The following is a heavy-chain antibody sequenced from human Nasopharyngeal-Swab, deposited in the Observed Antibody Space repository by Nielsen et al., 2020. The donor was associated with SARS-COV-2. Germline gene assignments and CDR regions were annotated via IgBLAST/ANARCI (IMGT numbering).Heavy chain of an antibody. V-gene: IGHV3-23*01. CDR3: AKDGGNSPYYYYGMDV. CDR1: GFTFSSYA. J-gene: IGHJ6*02. CDR2: ISGSGGST. Sequence: GESLKISCAASGFTFSSYAMSWVRQAPGKGLEWVSAISGSGGSTYYADSVKGRFTISRDNSKNTLYLQMNSLRAEDTAVYYCAKDGGNSPYYYYGMDVWGQGTTVTVSS. D-gene: IGHD4-23*01.